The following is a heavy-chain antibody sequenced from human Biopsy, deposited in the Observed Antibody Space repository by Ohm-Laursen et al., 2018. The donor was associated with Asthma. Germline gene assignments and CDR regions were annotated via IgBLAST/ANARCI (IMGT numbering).Heavy chain of an antibody. V-gene: IGHV1-69*01. CDR2: LIPVLGTP. CDR3: VRRYSGSDRIVHYYSGLEV. D-gene: IGHD5-12*01. CDR1: GDSFSNYA. Sequence: SSVKVSCKASGDSFSNYAISWARQDPGQGLEWMGGLIPVLGTPDHAQMFEGRVTITADESTSTACMELSSLSSEDTAVYYCVRRYSGSDRIVHYYSGLEVWGQGTTVTVSS. J-gene: IGHJ6*02.